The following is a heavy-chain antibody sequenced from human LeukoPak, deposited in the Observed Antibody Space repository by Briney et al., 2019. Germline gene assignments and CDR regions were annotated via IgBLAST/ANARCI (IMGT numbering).Heavy chain of an antibody. Sequence: RTSETLSLTRTVSGRSISSYYWSWLRQPPGKGLEGLGYIYYSGSTNYNPSLKSRVAISVDTSKNQFSLKLSSVTAADTAVYYCARDWRLWSGYYMYYYGMDVWGQGTTVTVSS. CDR1: GRSISSYY. J-gene: IGHJ6*02. CDR2: IYYSGST. D-gene: IGHD3-3*01. CDR3: ARDWRLWSGYYMYYYGMDV. V-gene: IGHV4-59*01.